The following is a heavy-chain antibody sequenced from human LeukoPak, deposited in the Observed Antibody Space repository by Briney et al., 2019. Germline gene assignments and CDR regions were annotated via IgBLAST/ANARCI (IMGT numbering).Heavy chain of an antibody. CDR2: IYYSGST. CDR1: GGSISSGDYY. J-gene: IGHJ4*02. Sequence: SSETLSLTCTVSGGSISSGDYYWSWIRQPPGKGLEWIGYIYYSGSTYYNPSLKSRVTISVDTSKNQFSLKLSSVTAADTAVFYCARAGVGRAATYYFDYWGQGTLVTVSS. CDR3: ARAGVGRAATYYFDY. V-gene: IGHV4-30-4*01. D-gene: IGHD6-13*01.